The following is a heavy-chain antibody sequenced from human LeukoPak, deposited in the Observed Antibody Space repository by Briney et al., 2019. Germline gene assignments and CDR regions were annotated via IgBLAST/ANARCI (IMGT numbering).Heavy chain of an antibody. D-gene: IGHD5-24*01. V-gene: IGHV4-4*07. Sequence: SETLSLTCTVSGGSISSYYWSWIRQPAGKGLEWIGRIYTGGSTNYNPSLKSRVTMSVDTSKNQFSLKLSSVAAADTAVYYCAGLGLRSAYNHYYYYNYMDVWGKGTTVTVCS. CDR1: GGSISSYY. J-gene: IGHJ6*03. CDR2: IYTGGST. CDR3: AGLGLRSAYNHYYYYNYMDV.